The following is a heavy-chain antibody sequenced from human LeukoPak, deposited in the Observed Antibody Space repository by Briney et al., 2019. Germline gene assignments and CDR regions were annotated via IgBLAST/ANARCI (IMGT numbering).Heavy chain of an antibody. D-gene: IGHD6-13*01. CDR3: ARDGYSSSWYWFDP. CDR2: IYSGGST. Sequence: GGSLRLSCAASGFTVSSNYMSWVRQAPGKGLEWVSVIYSGGSTYYADSVKGRFTISRDNSKNTLYLQMNSLRAEDTAVYYCARDGYSSSWYWFDPWGQGTLVTVSS. CDR1: GFTVSSNY. V-gene: IGHV3-66*01. J-gene: IGHJ5*02.